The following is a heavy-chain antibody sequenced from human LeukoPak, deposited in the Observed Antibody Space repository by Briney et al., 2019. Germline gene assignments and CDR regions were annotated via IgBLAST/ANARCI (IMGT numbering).Heavy chain of an antibody. CDR3: ARDRDSSGWSGGFDY. CDR1: GFTFSSYW. D-gene: IGHD6-19*01. V-gene: IGHV3-74*01. J-gene: IGHJ4*02. Sequence: GGSVRLSCAASGFTFSSYWMHWVRQAPGKGLVWVSRINTDGSSTSYADSVKGRFTISRDNAKNTLYLQMNSLRAEDTAVYYCARDRDSSGWSGGFDYWGQGTLVTVSS. CDR2: INTDGSST.